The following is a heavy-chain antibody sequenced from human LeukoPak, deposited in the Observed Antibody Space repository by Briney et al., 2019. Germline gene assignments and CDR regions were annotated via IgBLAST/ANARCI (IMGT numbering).Heavy chain of an antibody. CDR2: ILLDGSDN. D-gene: IGHD4-17*01. Sequence: PGGSLRLSCAASGFTFSTYGMHWVRQAPGKGLEWVSFILLDGSDNYYGDSVKGRFTISRDNSKNTLYLQMNSLRAEDTAVYYCARTVGYGDYHWFDPWGQGTLVTVSS. CDR1: GFTFSTYG. J-gene: IGHJ5*02. V-gene: IGHV3-30*02. CDR3: ARTVGYGDYHWFDP.